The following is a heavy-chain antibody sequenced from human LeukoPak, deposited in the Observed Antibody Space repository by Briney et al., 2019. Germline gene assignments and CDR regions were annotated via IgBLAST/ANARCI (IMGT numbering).Heavy chain of an antibody. D-gene: IGHD2-21*01. CDR3: ARDNYILRAFDI. J-gene: IGHJ3*02. CDR2: IYTGGNT. Sequence: GGSLRLSCAASGFTISSNYMTWVRQAPGKGLEWVSVIYTGGNTYYTDSVRGRFTIARDNSKNTLYLQMHSLRAEDTAVYYCARDNYILRAFDIWGQGTMVTVSS. V-gene: IGHV3-53*01. CDR1: GFTISSNY.